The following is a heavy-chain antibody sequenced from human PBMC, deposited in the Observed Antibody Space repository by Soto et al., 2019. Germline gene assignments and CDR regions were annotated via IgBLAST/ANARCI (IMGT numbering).Heavy chain of an antibody. CDR2: ISSNSAYI. J-gene: IGHJ5*02. V-gene: IGHV3-21*01. CDR1: GFTFLSFT. Sequence: WGSLRLSCAASGFTFLSFTMNFFRHSPFKGLEWVSTISSNSAYIYYTDALRGRFTISRDNAKNSLHLQMNSLRAEDTAVYYCTRDASRDSSARGWFDPWGPGTLVTVSS. CDR3: TRDASRDSSARGWFDP. D-gene: IGHD6-13*01.